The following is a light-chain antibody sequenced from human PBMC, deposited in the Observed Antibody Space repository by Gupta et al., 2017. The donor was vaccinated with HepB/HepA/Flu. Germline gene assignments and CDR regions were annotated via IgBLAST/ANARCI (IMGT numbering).Light chain of an antibody. CDR2: SAS. V-gene: IGKV1-39*01. Sequence: DIQMTQSPSSLSASVGDRVTITGRASQTISSFLNWYQQKPGIAPHLLIYSASNLQSGVPSRLRRSGSATDFTLTMNSLQPEDFATYYFQESHSMPFTFGAGTKV. J-gene: IGKJ4*01. CDR3: QESHSMPFT. CDR1: QTISSF.